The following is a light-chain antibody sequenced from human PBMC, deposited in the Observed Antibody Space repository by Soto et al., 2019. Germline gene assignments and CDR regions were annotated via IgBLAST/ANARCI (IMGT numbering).Light chain of an antibody. V-gene: IGLV6-57*04. J-gene: IGLJ2*01. CDR3: QSYHGSNVV. CDR1: SGSIASNY. CDR2: ENL. Sequence: NFMLTQPHSVSESPGKTVTISCTRSSGSIASNYVQWYQQRPGSAPTTVIYENLQRPSGVPDRFSGSIDSSSNSASLTISGLKTEDEADYYCQSYHGSNVVFGGGTKLTVL.